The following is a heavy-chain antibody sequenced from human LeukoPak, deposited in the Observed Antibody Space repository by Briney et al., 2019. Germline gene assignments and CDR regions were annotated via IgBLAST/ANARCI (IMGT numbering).Heavy chain of an antibody. V-gene: IGHV3-7*01. CDR2: IKQDGSEK. D-gene: IGHD6-19*01. CDR3: AKVAGSIGWSTRGRLDY. Sequence: GGSLRLSCAASGFIFSSYWMTWVRQPPGKGLEWVANIKQDGSEKYYVDSVKGRFTISRDNAKNSLYLQMDSLRAEDTAVYYCAKVAGSIGWSTRGRLDYWGQGTLVTVSS. CDR1: GFIFSSYW. J-gene: IGHJ4*02.